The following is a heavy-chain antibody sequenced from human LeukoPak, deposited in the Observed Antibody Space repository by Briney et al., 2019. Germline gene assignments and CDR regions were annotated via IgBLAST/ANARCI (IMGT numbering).Heavy chain of an antibody. V-gene: IGHV4-59*01. D-gene: IGHD5-24*01. CDR2: IYYSGCT. CDR3: SGVSGYNYVFIYFDY. J-gene: IGHJ4*02. Sequence: PSETLSLTCTVSGGSISSYYWSWIRQPPGKGLEWIGYIYYSGCTNYYPSLTRRGIIIVGRYKNHFFLVVSSVLAADEAGYYLSGVSGYNYVFIYFDYWGQGTLVTVSS. CDR1: GGSISSYY.